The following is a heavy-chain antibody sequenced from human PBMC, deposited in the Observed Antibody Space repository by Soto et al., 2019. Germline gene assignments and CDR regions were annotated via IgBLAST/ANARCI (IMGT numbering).Heavy chain of an antibody. CDR2: IIPVFATS. Sequence: SVKVSCKASGGTFNTYSISWVRQAPGQGLEWMGVIIPVFATSIYAQNFQGRLTITADESTSTAYMELTSLTSDDTAVYYCASAGVDTPEFACWRQGKVVSVS. CDR3: ASAGVDTPEFAC. J-gene: IGHJ4*02. V-gene: IGHV1-69*13. D-gene: IGHD5-18*01. CDR1: GGTFNTYS.